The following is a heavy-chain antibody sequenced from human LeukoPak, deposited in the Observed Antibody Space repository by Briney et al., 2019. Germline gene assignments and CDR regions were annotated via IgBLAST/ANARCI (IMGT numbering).Heavy chain of an antibody. V-gene: IGHV4-34*01. CDR1: GGSFSGYY. J-gene: IGHJ4*02. D-gene: IGHD6-13*01. CDR2: INHSGST. Sequence: SSETLSLTCAVFGGSFSGYYWSWIRQPPGKGLEWIGEINHSGSTNYNPSLKSRVTISVDKSKNQFSLKLSSVTAADTAVYYCARVGSWYPGGYFDYWGQGTLVTVSS. CDR3: ARVGSWYPGGYFDY.